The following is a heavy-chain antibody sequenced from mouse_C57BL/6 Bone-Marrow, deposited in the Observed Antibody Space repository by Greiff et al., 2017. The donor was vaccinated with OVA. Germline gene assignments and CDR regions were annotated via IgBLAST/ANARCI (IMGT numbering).Heavy chain of an antibody. J-gene: IGHJ3*01. V-gene: IGHV1-64*01. CDR3: ARWGGWVLPFAY. Sequence: VQLQQPGAELVKPGASVKLSCKASGYTFTSYWMHWVKQRPGQGLEWIGMIHPNSGSTNYNEKFKSKATLTVDKSSSTAYMQLSSLTSEDSAVDYCARWGGWVLPFAYWGQGTLVTVSA. CDR1: GYTFTSYW. CDR2: IHPNSGST. D-gene: IGHD2-3*01.